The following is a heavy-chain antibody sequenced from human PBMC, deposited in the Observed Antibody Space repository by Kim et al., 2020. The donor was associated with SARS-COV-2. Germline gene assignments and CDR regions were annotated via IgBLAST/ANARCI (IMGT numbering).Heavy chain of an antibody. J-gene: IGHJ4*02. CDR1: GFTFSSYA. CDR2: ISYDGSNK. CDR3: ARGEQGSSSWDEGSRGY. V-gene: IGHV3-30-3*01. D-gene: IGHD6-13*01. Sequence: GGSLRLSCAASGFTFSSYAMHWVRQAPGKGLEWVAVISYDGSNKYYADSVKGRFTISRDNSKNTLYLQMNSLRAEDTAVYYCARGEQGSSSWDEGSRGYWGQGTLVTVSS.